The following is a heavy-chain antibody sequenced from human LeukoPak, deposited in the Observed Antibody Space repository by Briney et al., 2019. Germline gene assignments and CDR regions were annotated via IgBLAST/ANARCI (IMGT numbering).Heavy chain of an antibody. Sequence: ASVKVSCKASGYTFTTYDITWVRQATGQGLEWMGIINPSGGSTSYAQKFQGRVTMTRDTSTSTVYMELSSLRSEDTAVYYCARANAPYYYDSSAPTDYWGQGTLVTVSS. CDR3: ARANAPYYYDSSAPTDY. D-gene: IGHD3-22*01. CDR1: GYTFTTYD. CDR2: INPSGGST. J-gene: IGHJ4*02. V-gene: IGHV1-46*01.